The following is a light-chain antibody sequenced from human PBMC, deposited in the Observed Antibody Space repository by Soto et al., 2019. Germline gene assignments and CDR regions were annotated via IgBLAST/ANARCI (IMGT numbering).Light chain of an antibody. CDR1: SSDVGAYDY. CDR3: SSYTGTSGRV. Sequence: QSVLTQPASVSGSPGQSLTISCTGSSSDVGAYDYVSWYQHHPGTAPKLIIYEVTKRPSGISNRFSGSKSGNSASLTISWLQAEDEADYYCSSYTGTSGRVFGGGTQLTVL. CDR2: EVT. J-gene: IGLJ3*02. V-gene: IGLV2-14*01.